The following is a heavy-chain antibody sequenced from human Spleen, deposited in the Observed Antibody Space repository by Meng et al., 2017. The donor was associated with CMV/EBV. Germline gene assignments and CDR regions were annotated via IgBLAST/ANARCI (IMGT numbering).Heavy chain of an antibody. CDR3: AHTMTTIVTAFDY. Sequence: FSGFSLTTGGVGVGWIRPPPGKALEWLAVIFWNDEKHYSPSVETRLTVSKDTSRDQVVLTMTNVDPVDTATYYCAHTMTTIVTAFDYWGQGTLVTVSS. CDR2: IFWNDEK. CDR1: GFSLTTGGVG. D-gene: IGHD4-23*01. J-gene: IGHJ4*02. V-gene: IGHV2-5*01.